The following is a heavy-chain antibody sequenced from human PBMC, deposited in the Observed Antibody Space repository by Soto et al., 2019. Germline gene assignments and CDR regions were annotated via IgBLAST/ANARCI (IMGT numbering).Heavy chain of an antibody. V-gene: IGHV3-11*01. D-gene: IGHD2-21*02. Sequence: GGSLRLSCASSGVTFSDYYMSWIRQAPGQGLEWISYISGSGSTMYYADSVKGRFTISRDNAKGSVYLQMSGLRAEDTAVYYCARLGLFDYWGRGILVTVS. CDR1: GVTFSDYY. CDR3: ARLGLFDY. J-gene: IGHJ4*02. CDR2: ISGSGSTM.